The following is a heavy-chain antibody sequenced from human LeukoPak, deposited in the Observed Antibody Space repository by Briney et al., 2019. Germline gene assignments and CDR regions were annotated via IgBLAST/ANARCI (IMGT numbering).Heavy chain of an antibody. J-gene: IGHJ4*02. CDR3: ATSLRRAIFGVVR. CDR1: GFTFYDYT. D-gene: IGHD3-3*01. CDR2: ISWDGGST. Sequence: GGSLRLSCAASGFTFYDYTMHWVRQAPGKGLEWVSLISWDGGSTYYADSVKGRSTISRDNSKNSLYLQMNSLRTEDTALYYCATSLRRAIFGVVRWGQGTLVTVYS. V-gene: IGHV3-43*01.